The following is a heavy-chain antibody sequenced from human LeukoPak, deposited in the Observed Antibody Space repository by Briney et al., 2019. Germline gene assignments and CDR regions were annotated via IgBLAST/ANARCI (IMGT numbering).Heavy chain of an antibody. CDR2: IDPSDSYT. J-gene: IGHJ4*02. CDR3: AIGGPTYFDS. V-gene: IGHV5-10-1*01. D-gene: IGHD3-16*01. Sequence: GESLKISCKGSGYDFITYWITWVRQMPGKGLEWMGRIDPSDSYTNYRPSFKGHVTISVDKSISTAYLQWSSLKASDTAMYYCAIGGPTYFDSWGQGTRVTVSS. CDR1: GYDFITYW.